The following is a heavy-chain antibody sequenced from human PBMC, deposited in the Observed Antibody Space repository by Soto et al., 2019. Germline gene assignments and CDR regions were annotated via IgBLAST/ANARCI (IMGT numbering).Heavy chain of an antibody. D-gene: IGHD5-12*01. CDR2: ISAYNGNT. V-gene: IGHV1-18*01. CDR1: GSTFTSYG. J-gene: IGHJ3*02. CDR3: AKRGYSGYGFDAFDI. Sequence: ASVKVSFPASGSTFTSYGIIWVRQATGQGLEWMGWISAYNGNTNYAQKLQGRVTMTTDTSTSTAYMELRSLRSDDTAVYYCAKRGYSGYGFDAFDIWGQGTMVTVSS.